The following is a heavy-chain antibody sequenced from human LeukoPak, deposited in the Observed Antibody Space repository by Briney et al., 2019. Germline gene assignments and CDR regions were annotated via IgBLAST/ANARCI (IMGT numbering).Heavy chain of an antibody. V-gene: IGHV4-59*01. CDR1: GGSISSYY. CDR2: IYYSGST. J-gene: IGHJ4*02. D-gene: IGHD6-19*01. Sequence: PSETLSLTCTVSGGSISSYYWSWIWQPPGKGLEWIGYIYYSGSTNYNPSLKSRVTISVDTSKNQFSLKLSSVTAADTAVYYCARARAVVNFDYWGQGTLVTVSS. CDR3: ARARAVVNFDY.